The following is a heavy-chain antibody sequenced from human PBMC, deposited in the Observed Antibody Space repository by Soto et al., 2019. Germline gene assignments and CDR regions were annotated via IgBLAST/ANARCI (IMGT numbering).Heavy chain of an antibody. CDR2: FDPEDGET. J-gene: IGHJ4*02. CDR3: ATRGSMWWLRI. V-gene: IGHV1-24*01. Sequence: ASVKVSCKASGYTFTSYDINWVRQATGQGLEWMGGFDPEDGETIYAQKFQGRVTMTEDTSTDTAYMELSSLRSEDTAVYYCATRGSMWWLRIWGQGTLVTVSS. D-gene: IGHD5-12*01. CDR1: GYTFTSYD.